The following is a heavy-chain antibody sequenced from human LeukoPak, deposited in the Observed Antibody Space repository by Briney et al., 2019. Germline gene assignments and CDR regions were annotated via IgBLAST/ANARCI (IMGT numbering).Heavy chain of an antibody. CDR1: GFTVSSNY. J-gene: IGHJ6*02. D-gene: IGHD2-2*01. CDR3: ASLCHSSSRRGTYGMDV. Sequence: GGSLRLSCAASGFTVSSNYMSWVRQAPGKGLEWVSVIYSGGSTSYADSVKGGFTISRDNSKNTLYLQMNSLRAEDTAVYYCASLCHSSSRRGTYGMDVWGQGTTVTVSS. CDR2: IYSGGST. V-gene: IGHV3-53*01.